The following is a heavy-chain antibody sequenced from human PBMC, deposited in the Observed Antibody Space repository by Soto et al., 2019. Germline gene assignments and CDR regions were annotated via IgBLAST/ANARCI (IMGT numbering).Heavy chain of an antibody. J-gene: IGHJ4*02. CDR1: GFIFSNAW. CDR3: KKDHPYFYDGSSYDN. D-gene: IGHD3-22*01. CDR2: IKSRTDGGTT. V-gene: IGHV3-15*07. Sequence: GGSLRLSCAGAGFIFSNAWINWVRQAPGKGLEWVGRIKSRTDGGTTDYAAPVEGRFTISRNDPQNTVYLQMNSLKTEDTAVYYCKKDHPYFYDGSSYDNWSQGTLVTV.